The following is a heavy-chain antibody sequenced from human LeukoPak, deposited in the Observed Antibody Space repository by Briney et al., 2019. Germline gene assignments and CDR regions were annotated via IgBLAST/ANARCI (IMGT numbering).Heavy chain of an antibody. D-gene: IGHD4-17*01. V-gene: IGHV4-38-2*02. J-gene: IGHJ6*03. CDR3: ARVKYGDYYYYMDV. CDR2: IYHSGRT. Sequence: SSETLSLTCTVSGYSISSGYYWGWIRQPPGKGLEWIGSIYHSGRTFYNPSLKSRVTISVDTSKNQFSLKLTSVTAADTAVYYCARVKYGDYYYYMDVWGKGTTVTVSS. CDR1: GYSISSGYY.